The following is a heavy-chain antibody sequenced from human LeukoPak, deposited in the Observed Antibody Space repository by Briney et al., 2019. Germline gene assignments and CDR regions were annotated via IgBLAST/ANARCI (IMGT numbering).Heavy chain of an antibody. CDR2: IYHSGST. Sequence: PSETLSLTCTVSGGSISSGGYYWSWIRQPPGKGLEWIGYIYHSGSTYYNPSLKSRVTISVDRSKNQFSLKLSSVTAADTAVYYCARAVKQVVVRFDYWGQGTLVTVSS. CDR1: GGSISSGGYY. D-gene: IGHD3-22*01. V-gene: IGHV4-30-2*01. J-gene: IGHJ4*02. CDR3: ARAVKQVVVRFDY.